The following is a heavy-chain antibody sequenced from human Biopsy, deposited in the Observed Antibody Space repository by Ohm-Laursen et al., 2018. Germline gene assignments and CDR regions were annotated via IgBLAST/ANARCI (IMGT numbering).Heavy chain of an antibody. CDR2: ASYSGYT. J-gene: IGHJ2*01. CDR1: DDSIRNFY. CDR3: ARDRGYYSDRTVPGYFDL. V-gene: IGHV4-59*01. D-gene: IGHD3-22*01. Sequence: GTLSLTCTVSDDSIRNFYWTWIWQPPGQGLEWIGHASYSGYTNYNPSLKSRVTISVDTSKNHFSLRLRSVTPADTAIYYCARDRGYYSDRTVPGYFDLWGRGTLVTVSS.